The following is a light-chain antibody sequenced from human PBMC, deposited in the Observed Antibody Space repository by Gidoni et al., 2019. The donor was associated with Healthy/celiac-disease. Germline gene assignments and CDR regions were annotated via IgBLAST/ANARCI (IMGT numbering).Light chain of an antibody. Sequence: EIVLTQSPATLSLSPGERATLSCRASQSVNSQLAWYQQKPGQAPRLLIYGASNRATGIPARFSGSGSGTDFTLTISSLEPEDFAVYYCQQRSNWPPLTFGGGTKVEIK. J-gene: IGKJ4*01. CDR1: QSVNSQ. CDR2: GAS. V-gene: IGKV3-11*01. CDR3: QQRSNWPPLT.